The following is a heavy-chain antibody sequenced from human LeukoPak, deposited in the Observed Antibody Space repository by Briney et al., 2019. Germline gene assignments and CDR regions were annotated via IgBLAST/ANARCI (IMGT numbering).Heavy chain of an antibody. CDR1: GFTFSDYY. V-gene: IGHV3-11*04. J-gene: IGHJ6*02. CDR3: AREYYYDSSGFYYYYYYGMDV. Sequence: PGGSLRLSCAASGFTFSDYYMSWIRQAPGKGLEWVSYISSSGSTIYYADSVKGRFTISRDNAKNSLYLQMNSLRAEDTAVYYCAREYYYDSSGFYYYYYYGMDVWGQGTTVTVSS. D-gene: IGHD3-22*01. CDR2: ISSSGSTI.